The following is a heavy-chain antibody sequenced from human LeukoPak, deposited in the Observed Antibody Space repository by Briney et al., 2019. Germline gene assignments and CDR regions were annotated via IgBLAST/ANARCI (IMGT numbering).Heavy chain of an antibody. CDR2: IYYSGST. J-gene: IGHJ4*02. Sequence: SETLSLTCTVSGGSISSGGYYWSWIRQHPGKGLEWIGYIYYSGSTYYNPSLESRVTISVDTSKNQFSLKLSSVTAADTAVYYCARETSGYDSLGYFDYWGQGTLVTVSS. V-gene: IGHV4-31*03. CDR3: ARETSGYDSLGYFDY. D-gene: IGHD5-12*01. CDR1: GGSISSGGYY.